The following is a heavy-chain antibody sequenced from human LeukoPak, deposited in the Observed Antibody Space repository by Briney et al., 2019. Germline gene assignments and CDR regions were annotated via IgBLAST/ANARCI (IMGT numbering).Heavy chain of an antibody. CDR3: ARVRDIVVVVAATQHYYYYMDV. J-gene: IGHJ6*03. CDR2: ISAYNGNT. CDR1: GYTFTSYG. D-gene: IGHD2-15*01. Sequence: ASVKVSCKASGYTFTSYGISWVRQAPGQGLEWMGWISAYNGNTNYAQKLQGRVTMTTDTSTSTAYMELRSLRSDDTAVYYCARVRDIVVVVAATQHYYYYMDVWGKGTTVTVSS. V-gene: IGHV1-18*01.